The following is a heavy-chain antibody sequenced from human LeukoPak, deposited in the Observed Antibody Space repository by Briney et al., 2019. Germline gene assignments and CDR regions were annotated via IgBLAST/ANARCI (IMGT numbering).Heavy chain of an antibody. Sequence: SETLSLTCAVSGGSISSGGYSWSWIRQPPGKGLEWIGYIYHSGSTYYNPSLKSRVTISVDRSKNQFSLKLSSVTAADTAVYYCAITSGYSVDYWGQGTLVTVSS. D-gene: IGHD3-22*01. V-gene: IGHV4-30-2*01. CDR3: AITSGYSVDY. CDR2: IYHSGST. CDR1: GGSISSGGYS. J-gene: IGHJ4*02.